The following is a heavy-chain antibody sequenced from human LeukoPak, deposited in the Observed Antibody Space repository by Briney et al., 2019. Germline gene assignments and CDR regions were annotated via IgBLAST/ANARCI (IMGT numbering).Heavy chain of an antibody. CDR2: IYYSGST. V-gene: IGHV4-61*01. D-gene: IGHD3-9*01. J-gene: IGHJ5*02. CDR1: GGSISSSSYY. Sequence: PSETLSLTCTVSGGSISSSSYYWGWIRQPPGKGLEWIGYIYYSGSTNYNPSLKSRVTISVDTSKNQFSLKLSSVTAADTAVYYCARDLTGAANWFDPWGQGTLVTVSS. CDR3: ARDLTGAANWFDP.